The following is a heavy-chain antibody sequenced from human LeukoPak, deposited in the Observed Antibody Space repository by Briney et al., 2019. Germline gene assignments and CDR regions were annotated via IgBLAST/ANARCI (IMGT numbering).Heavy chain of an antibody. V-gene: IGHV4-59*01. CDR2: IYYSGST. CDR3: AREGAMWGIDY. J-gene: IGHJ4*02. D-gene: IGHD3-16*01. Sequence: PSETLSLTCTVSGGSISSYYWSWIRQPPGKGLEWIGYIYYSGSTNYNPSLKSRVAISVDTSKNQFSLKLSSMTAADTAVYYCAREGAMWGIDYWGQGTLVTVSS. CDR1: GGSISSYY.